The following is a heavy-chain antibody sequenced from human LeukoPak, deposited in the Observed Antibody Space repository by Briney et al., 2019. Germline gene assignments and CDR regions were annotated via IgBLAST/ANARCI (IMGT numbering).Heavy chain of an antibody. Sequence: NPSETLSLTCAVYGGSFSGYYWSWIRQPPGKGLEWIGEINHSGSTNYNPSLKSRVTISVDTSKNQFSLKLSSVTAADTAVYYCARTYCSSTSCYGLTFDYWGQGTLVTVSS. CDR1: GGSFSGYY. J-gene: IGHJ4*02. D-gene: IGHD2-2*01. CDR2: INHSGST. CDR3: ARTYCSSTSCYGLTFDY. V-gene: IGHV4-34*01.